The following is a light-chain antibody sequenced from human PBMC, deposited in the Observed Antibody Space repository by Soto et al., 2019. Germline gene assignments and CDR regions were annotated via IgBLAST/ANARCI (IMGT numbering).Light chain of an antibody. CDR2: AAS. Sequence: EIVMTQSPATLSVSPGGRATLSCRASQNIANDYLTWYQQKPGQAPRLLIYAASRRATGIPDRFSGSGSGTDFTLTISRLEPEDFAVYYCQQYGSSPWTFGQGTKVDIK. CDR1: QNIANDY. J-gene: IGKJ1*01. CDR3: QQYGSSPWT. V-gene: IGKV3-20*01.